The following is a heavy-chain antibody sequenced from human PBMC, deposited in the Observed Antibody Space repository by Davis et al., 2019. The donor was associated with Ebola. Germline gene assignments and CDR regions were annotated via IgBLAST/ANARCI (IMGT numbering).Heavy chain of an antibody. Sequence: GESLKISCAASGFTFSSYSMNWVRQAPGKGLEWVSSIGSSSSYIYYADSVQGRFTISSDNAKKSLYLHMNSLRAEDTAVYYCARDKFYYDSSGYGYYYGMDVWGQGTTVTVSS. CDR1: GFTFSSYS. CDR3: ARDKFYYDSSGYGYYYGMDV. V-gene: IGHV3-21*01. J-gene: IGHJ6*02. D-gene: IGHD3-22*01. CDR2: IGSSSSYI.